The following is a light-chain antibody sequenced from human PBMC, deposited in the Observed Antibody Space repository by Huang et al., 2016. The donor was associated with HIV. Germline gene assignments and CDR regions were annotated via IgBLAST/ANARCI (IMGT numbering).Light chain of an antibody. Sequence: DILLTQSPSSLSASVGDRVTITCRASQNITTYVNWYQQKPGKAPNLLIHSASTLQTWVPSRFSGSGSGTDFTLTVNSLQPEDSATYYCQQGYSALITFGQGTRL. CDR3: QQGYSALIT. CDR2: SAS. J-gene: IGKJ5*01. CDR1: QNITTY. V-gene: IGKV1-39*01.